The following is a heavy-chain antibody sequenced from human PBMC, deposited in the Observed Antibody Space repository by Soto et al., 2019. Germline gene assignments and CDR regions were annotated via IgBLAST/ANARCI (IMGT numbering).Heavy chain of an antibody. CDR3: ASHYDMWSGYLSPVDY. CDR1: GYTFSDYY. J-gene: IGHJ4*02. CDR2: IDTSSTKI. Sequence: QVQLVESGGDLVKRGGSLRLSCAASGYTFSDYYMSWIRQAPGKGLEWISYIDTSSTKIYYADSVKGRFTISRDNAKNSLYLEMNSLGDEDTAVYYCASHYDMWSGYLSPVDYWGQGTLVTVSS. D-gene: IGHD3-3*01. V-gene: IGHV3-11*01.